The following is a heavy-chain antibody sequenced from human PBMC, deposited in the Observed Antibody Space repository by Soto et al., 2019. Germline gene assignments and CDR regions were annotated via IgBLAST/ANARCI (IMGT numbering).Heavy chain of an antibody. J-gene: IGHJ4*02. V-gene: IGHV3-23*01. CDR3: AKDRPPFRGYVWGSYRYSPFR. CDR2: ISGSGGST. CDR1: GFTFSSYA. Sequence: GGSLRLSCAASGFTFSSYAMSWVRQAPGKGLEWVSAISGSGGSTYYADSVKGRFTISRDNSKNTLYLQMNSLRAEDTAVYYCAKDRPPFRGYVWGSYRYSPFRWGQGTLVTVSS. D-gene: IGHD3-16*02.